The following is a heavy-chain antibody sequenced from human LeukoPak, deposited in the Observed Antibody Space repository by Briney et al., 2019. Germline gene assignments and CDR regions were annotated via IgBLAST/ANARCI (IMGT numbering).Heavy chain of an antibody. CDR2: INWNGGST. J-gene: IGHJ4*02. D-gene: IGHD2-15*01. CDR1: GFTFDDYG. CDR3: ARGYCSGGSCYPPDY. Sequence: GGSLRLXCAASGFTFDDYGMSWVRQAPGKGLEWVSGINWNGGSTGYADSEKGRFTISRDNAKNSLYLQMNSLRAEDTALYYCARGYCSGGSCYPPDYWGQGTLVTVSS. V-gene: IGHV3-20*04.